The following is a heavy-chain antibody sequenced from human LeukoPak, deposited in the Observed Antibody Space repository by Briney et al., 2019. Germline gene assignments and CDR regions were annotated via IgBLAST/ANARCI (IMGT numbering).Heavy chain of an antibody. CDR2: INHSGST. J-gene: IGHJ4*02. CDR3: ARGLSTVLRYFGWLPYYFDY. V-gene: IGHV4-34*01. Sequence: SETLSLTCAVYGGSFSGYYWSWIRQPPGKGLEWIGEINHSGSTNYNPSLKSRVTISVDTSKNQFSLKLSSVTAADTAVYYCARGLSTVLRYFGWLPYYFDYWGQGTLVTVSS. D-gene: IGHD3-9*01. CDR1: GGSFSGYY.